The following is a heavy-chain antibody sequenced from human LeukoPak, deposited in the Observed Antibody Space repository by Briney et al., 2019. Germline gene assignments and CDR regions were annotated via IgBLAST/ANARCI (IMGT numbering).Heavy chain of an antibody. J-gene: IGHJ3*02. CDR2: LSYDGSNK. CDR3: AKEGPFGKDGYQAFDI. D-gene: IGHD5-24*01. CDR1: GFTFSSYG. V-gene: IGHV3-30*18. Sequence: GGSLRLSCAASGFTFSSYGMHWVRQAPGKGLEWVAVLSYDGSNKYYADSVKGRFTISRDNSKNTLYLQMNSLRTEDTAVYHCAKEGPFGKDGYQAFDIWGQGTMVTVSS.